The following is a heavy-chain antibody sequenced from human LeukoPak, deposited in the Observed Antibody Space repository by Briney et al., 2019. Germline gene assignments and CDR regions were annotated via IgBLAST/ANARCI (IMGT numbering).Heavy chain of an antibody. CDR3: ARAAPIVVVPAAISLDNWFDP. CDR2: IIPIFGTA. V-gene: IGHV1-69*05. D-gene: IGHD2-2*02. CDR1: GGTFSSYA. J-gene: IGHJ5*02. Sequence: ASVKVSCKASGGTFSSYAISWVRQAPGQGLEWMGGIIPIFGTANYAQKFQGRVTITTDESTSTAYMELSSLRSEDTAVYYYARAAPIVVVPAAISLDNWFDPWGQGTLVTVSS.